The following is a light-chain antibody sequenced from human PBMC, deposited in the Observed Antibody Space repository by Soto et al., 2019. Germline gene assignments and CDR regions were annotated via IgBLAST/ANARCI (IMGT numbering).Light chain of an antibody. J-gene: IGLJ1*01. Sequence: QSALTQPPSASGPPGQSVTISCTGTSSDVGAYNYVSWYQQHPGKVPKLIIYEVTKRPSGVPDRFSASKSGNTASLTVSGLQAEDEADYYCSSHGGANNFYVFGTGTKVTVL. CDR2: EVT. CDR3: SSHGGANNFYV. V-gene: IGLV2-8*01. CDR1: SSDVGAYNY.